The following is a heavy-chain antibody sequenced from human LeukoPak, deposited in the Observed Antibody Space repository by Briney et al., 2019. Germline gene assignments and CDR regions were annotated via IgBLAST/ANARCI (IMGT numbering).Heavy chain of an antibody. CDR2: INQDGGDR. J-gene: IGHJ4*02. Sequence: GSLSLSCAASGFTFSSYWMSWVRQAPGKGLEWVATINQDGGDRYYVDSVKGRFTISRDNAKNSLYLQMNSLRAEDTALYYCAKSHMVAANIFDYWGQGTLVTVSS. CDR1: GFTFSSYW. V-gene: IGHV3-7*02. CDR3: AKSHMVAANIFDY. D-gene: IGHD2-15*01.